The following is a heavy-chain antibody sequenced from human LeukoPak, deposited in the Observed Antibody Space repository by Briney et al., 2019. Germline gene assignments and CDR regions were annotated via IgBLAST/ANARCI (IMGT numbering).Heavy chain of an antibody. V-gene: IGHV3-23*01. CDR1: GFTFSSYA. CDR3: AKPVWFGESYVFDY. D-gene: IGHD3-10*01. CDR2: IGGSGGNT. J-gene: IGHJ4*02. Sequence: GGSLRLSCAASGFTFSSYAMSWVRQAPGKGLEWVSSIGGSGGNTYYADSVKGRFTISRDNSKNTLYLQMNSLRAEDTAVYYCAKPVWFGESYVFDYWGQGTLVTVSS.